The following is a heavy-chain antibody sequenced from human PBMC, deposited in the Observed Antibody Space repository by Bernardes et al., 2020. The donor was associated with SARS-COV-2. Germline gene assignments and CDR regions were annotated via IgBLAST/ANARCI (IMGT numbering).Heavy chain of an antibody. V-gene: IGHV3-9*01. D-gene: IGHD3-10*01. CDR2: ISWNSGSI. CDR3: ATGGSGPGGWYFDL. CDR1: GFTFDDYA. J-gene: IGHJ2*01. Sequence: GGSLRLSCAASGFTFDDYAMHWVRQAPGKGLEWVSGISWNSGSIGYADSVKGRFTISRDNAKNSLYLQMNSLRAEDTALYYCATGGSGPGGWYFDLWGRGTLVTVSS.